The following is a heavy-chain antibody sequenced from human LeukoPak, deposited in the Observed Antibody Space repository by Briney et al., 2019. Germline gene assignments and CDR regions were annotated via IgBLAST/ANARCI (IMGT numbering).Heavy chain of an antibody. V-gene: IGHV4-59*08. D-gene: IGHD1-26*01. Sequence: SGTLSLTCTVSGGSISTYYWNWVRQPPGKGLEWVGYIYYSGSTNYNPSLRSGVTISVDTSKSQFSLNLRFVTAADTAVYYCARHRYSGSFSFDYWGQGTLVTVSS. CDR1: GGSISTYY. CDR3: ARHRYSGSFSFDY. J-gene: IGHJ4*02. CDR2: IYYSGST.